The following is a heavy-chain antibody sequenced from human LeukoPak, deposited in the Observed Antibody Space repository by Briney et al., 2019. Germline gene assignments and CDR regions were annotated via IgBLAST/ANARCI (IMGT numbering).Heavy chain of an antibody. V-gene: IGHV4-59*01. CDR3: ARDPSIAAAGPLFDY. CDR1: GGSISSYY. Sequence: PSETLSLTCTVSGGSISSYYWSWTRQPPGKGLEWIGYIYYSGSTNYNPSLKSRVTISVDTSKNQFSLRLSSVTAADTAVYYCARDPSIAAAGPLFDYWGQGTLVTVSS. J-gene: IGHJ4*02. CDR2: IYYSGST. D-gene: IGHD6-13*01.